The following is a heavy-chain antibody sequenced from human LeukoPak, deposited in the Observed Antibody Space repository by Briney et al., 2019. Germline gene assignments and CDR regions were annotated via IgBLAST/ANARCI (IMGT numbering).Heavy chain of an antibody. D-gene: IGHD3-10*01. J-gene: IGHJ4*02. CDR1: GGTFSSYA. V-gene: IGHV1-69*13. CDR2: IIPIFGTA. Sequence: SVKVSCKASGGTFSSYAISWERQAPGQGLEWMGGIIPIFGTANYAQKFQGRVTITADESTSTAYMELSSLRSEDTAVYYCASDRSSTMVRGVIVDWGQGTLVTVSS. CDR3: ASDRSSTMVRGVIVD.